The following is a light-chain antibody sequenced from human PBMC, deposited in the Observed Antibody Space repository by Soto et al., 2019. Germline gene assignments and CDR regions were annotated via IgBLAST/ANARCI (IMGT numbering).Light chain of an antibody. CDR2: EVS. CDR3: SSYTSSSTPNV. V-gene: IGLV2-14*01. J-gene: IGLJ1*01. CDR1: SXDVGGYNY. Sequence: QSVLTQPASVSGSPGQSITISCTGTSXDVGGYNYVSWYQQHPGKAPKLMIYEVSNRPSGVSNRFSGSKSGNTASLTISGLQAEDEADYYCSSYTSSSTPNVFGTGTKVTVL.